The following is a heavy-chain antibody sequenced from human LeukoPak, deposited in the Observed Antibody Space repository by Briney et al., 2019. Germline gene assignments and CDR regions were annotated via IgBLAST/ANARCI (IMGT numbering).Heavy chain of an antibody. CDR1: GYSISSGYY. V-gene: IGHV4-38-2*01. CDR3: ARLRFGELLG. CDR2: IYHSGST. D-gene: IGHD3-10*01. Sequence: SETLSLTCAVSGYSISSGYYWGWIRQPPGKGLEWIGSIYHSGSTYYNPSLKSRVTISVDTSKNQFSLKLSSVTAADTAVYYCARLRFGELLGWGQGTLVTVSS. J-gene: IGHJ4*02.